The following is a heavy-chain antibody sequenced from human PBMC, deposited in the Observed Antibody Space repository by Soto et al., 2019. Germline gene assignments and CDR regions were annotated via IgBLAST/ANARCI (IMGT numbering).Heavy chain of an antibody. Sequence: ASVKVSCKASGYTFTSYDINWVRQATGQGLEWMGWMNPNSGNTGYAQKFQGRVTMTRNTSISTAYMELSSQRSEDTAVYYCARVRAMITFGGNYFDYWGQGTLVTVSS. CDR1: GYTFTSYD. V-gene: IGHV1-8*01. CDR2: MNPNSGNT. J-gene: IGHJ4*02. D-gene: IGHD3-16*01. CDR3: ARVRAMITFGGNYFDY.